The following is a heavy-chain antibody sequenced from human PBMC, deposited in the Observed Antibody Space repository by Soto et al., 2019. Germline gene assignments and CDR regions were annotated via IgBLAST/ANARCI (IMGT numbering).Heavy chain of an antibody. Sequence: GGSLRLSCAASGFAFSNYAMSWVRQAPGKGLEWVSAISSSGGSTYYADSMKGRFTISRDNSKNTLYLQMNSLRAADTAVYYCARGISKYSSWYEPHTWFDAWGQGAQVTVSS. CDR3: ARGISKYSSWYEPHTWFDA. CDR1: GFAFSNYA. V-gene: IGHV3-23*01. CDR2: ISSSGGST. D-gene: IGHD6-13*01. J-gene: IGHJ5*02.